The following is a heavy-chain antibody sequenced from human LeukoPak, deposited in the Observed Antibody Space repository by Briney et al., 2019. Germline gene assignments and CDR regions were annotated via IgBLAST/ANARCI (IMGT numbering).Heavy chain of an antibody. CDR2: ISGSGGST. V-gene: IGHV3-23*01. CDR3: AKFSYGDTIGYFDY. D-gene: IGHD4-17*01. CDR1: GFTFSSYA. Sequence: GGSLSLSCAASGFTFSSYAMSWVRQAPGTGLERVSAISGSGGSTYYADAVKGRFTISRDNSKNTLELQMNSQRAEDTAVYYCAKFSYGDTIGYFDYWGQGTLVTVSS. J-gene: IGHJ4*02.